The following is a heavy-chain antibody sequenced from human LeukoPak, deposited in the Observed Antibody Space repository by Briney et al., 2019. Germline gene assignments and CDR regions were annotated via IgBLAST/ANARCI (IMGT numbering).Heavy chain of an antibody. J-gene: IGHJ4*02. CDR1: GFTFSSYW. Sequence: AGGSLRLSCAASGFTFSSYWMSWVRQAPGKGLERVANIKQDGSEKYYVDSVKGRFTISRDNAKNSLYLRMNSLRAEDTAVYYCARDGMEVVVAATEPWGQGTLVTVSS. V-gene: IGHV3-7*01. CDR2: IKQDGSEK. D-gene: IGHD2-15*01. CDR3: ARDGMEVVVAATEP.